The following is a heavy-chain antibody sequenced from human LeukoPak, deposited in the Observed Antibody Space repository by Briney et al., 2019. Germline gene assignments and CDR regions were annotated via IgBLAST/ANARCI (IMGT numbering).Heavy chain of an antibody. Sequence: GGSLRLSCAASGFTFSSYSMNWVRQAPGKGLEWVSSISSSSNVIYYADLVKGRFTISRDNSKNTLFLQMNSLRVEDTAVYYCAKGGISSVFHAFDIWGQGTMVTVSS. J-gene: IGHJ3*02. D-gene: IGHD2/OR15-2a*01. V-gene: IGHV3-21*04. CDR2: ISSSSNVI. CDR1: GFTFSSYS. CDR3: AKGGISSVFHAFDI.